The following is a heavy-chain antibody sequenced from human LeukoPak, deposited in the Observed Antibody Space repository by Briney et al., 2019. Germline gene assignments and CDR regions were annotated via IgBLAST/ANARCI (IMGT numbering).Heavy chain of an antibody. J-gene: IGHJ6*03. CDR1: GFTFDDYG. V-gene: IGHV3-20*04. Sequence: PGGSLRLSCAASGFTFDDYGMSWVPQAPGKGLEWVSGINWNGGSTGYADSVKGRFTISRDNAKNSLYLQMNSLRAEDTALYYCARVQLVPAANYYYYYMGVWGKGTTVTVSS. D-gene: IGHD2-2*01. CDR2: INWNGGST. CDR3: ARVQLVPAANYYYYYMGV.